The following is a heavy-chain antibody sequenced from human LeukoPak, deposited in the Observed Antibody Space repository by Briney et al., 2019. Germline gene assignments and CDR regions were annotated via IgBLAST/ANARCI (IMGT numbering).Heavy chain of an antibody. CDR3: ARHYYDILTGYFYFDY. Sequence: SETLSLTCAVSAGSISSSDWWSWVRQPPGKGLEWIGYIYQTESPKYNASLQSRVTLSLDRSKNQFSLKLSSVTAADTAVYYCARHYYDILTGYFYFDYWGQGTLVTVSS. CDR2: IYQTESP. D-gene: IGHD3-9*01. J-gene: IGHJ4*02. V-gene: IGHV4-4*02. CDR1: AGSISSSDW.